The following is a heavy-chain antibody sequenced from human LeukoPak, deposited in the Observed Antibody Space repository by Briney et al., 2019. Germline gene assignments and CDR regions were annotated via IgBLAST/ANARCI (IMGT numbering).Heavy chain of an antibody. CDR3: ARPSPHAMVFDY. D-gene: IGHD2-8*01. J-gene: IGHJ4*02. V-gene: IGHV1-18*01. CDR1: GYTFTSYG. Sequence: ASVKVSCKASGYTFTSYGITWVRQAPGQGLEWMGWISAYNGKTNYAQKLQGRVTMTTDTSTSTAYMELRSLRSDDTAVYYCARPSPHAMVFDYWGQGTLVTVSS. CDR2: ISAYNGKT.